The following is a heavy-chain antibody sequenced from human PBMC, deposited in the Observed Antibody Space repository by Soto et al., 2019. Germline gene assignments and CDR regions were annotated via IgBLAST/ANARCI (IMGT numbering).Heavy chain of an antibody. Sequence: QVQLQQWGAGLLKPSKTLSLTCAVYGGSFSGYYWSWIRQPPGKGLEWIGEINHSGSTNYNPSLKSRVTISVDTTKNKFSLKLSSVTAADTAVYYCARDKRITMIVVVTYGMDVWGQGTTVTVSS. CDR2: INHSGST. V-gene: IGHV4-34*01. J-gene: IGHJ6*02. D-gene: IGHD3-22*01. CDR3: ARDKRITMIVVVTYGMDV. CDR1: GGSFSGYY.